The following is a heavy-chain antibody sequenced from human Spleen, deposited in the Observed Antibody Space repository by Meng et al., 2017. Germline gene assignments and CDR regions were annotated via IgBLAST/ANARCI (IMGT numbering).Heavy chain of an antibody. J-gene: IGHJ3*01. Sequence: GESLKISCAASGLTVSSNEMSWVRQAPGKGLEWVSSISGSSTYINYADSVKGRFTISRDNAKKSLYLEMNSLRAEDTALYYCARDLQYGPPFDLWGQGTMVTVSS. CDR1: GLTVSSNE. D-gene: IGHD2/OR15-2a*01. V-gene: IGHV3-21*01. CDR2: ISGSSTYI. CDR3: ARDLQYGPPFDL.